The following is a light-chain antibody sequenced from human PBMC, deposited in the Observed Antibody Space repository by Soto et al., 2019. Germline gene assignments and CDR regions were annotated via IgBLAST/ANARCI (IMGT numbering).Light chain of an antibody. CDR1: QSVSSN. J-gene: IGKJ3*01. CDR2: GAS. Sequence: EIVLTQSPATLSVSPGERATLSCRASQSVSSNLAWYQQIPGRAPRLLIYGASTRASGIPARFSASGSGTEFTLTISSLQSEDFATYYCQQANSFPLTFGPGTKVDIK. V-gene: IGKV3-15*01. CDR3: QQANSFPLT.